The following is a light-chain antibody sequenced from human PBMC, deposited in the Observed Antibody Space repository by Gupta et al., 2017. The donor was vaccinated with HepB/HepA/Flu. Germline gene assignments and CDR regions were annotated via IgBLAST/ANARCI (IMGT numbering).Light chain of an antibody. CDR1: SGHSSYA. CDR3: QTWDGGSVV. CDR2: VHRDGSH. V-gene: IGLV4-69*01. Sequence: QLVLTQSPSASASLGASVKLPCTLNSGHSSYAIAWHQQQPEQGPRFLMIVHRDGSHTNGDGSPDRFSGSSSGAERYVTISSLQSDDEAVYYCQTWDGGSVVFGGGTKLTVL. J-gene: IGLJ2*01.